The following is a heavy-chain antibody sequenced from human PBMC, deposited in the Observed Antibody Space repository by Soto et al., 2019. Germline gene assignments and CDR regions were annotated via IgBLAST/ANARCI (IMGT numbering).Heavy chain of an antibody. J-gene: IGHJ6*02. CDR3: ARGYSYGFSYYYYGMDV. CDR2: IIPIFGTA. Sequence: SVKVSCKASGGTFSSYAISWVRQAPGQGLEWMGGIIPIFGTANYAQKFQGRVTITADESTGTAYMELSSLRSEDTAVYYCARGYSYGFSYYYYGMDVWGQGTTVTVSS. CDR1: GGTFSSYA. D-gene: IGHD5-18*01. V-gene: IGHV1-69*13.